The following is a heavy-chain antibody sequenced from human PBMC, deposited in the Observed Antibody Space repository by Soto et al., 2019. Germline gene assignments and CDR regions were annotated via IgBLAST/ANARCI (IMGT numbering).Heavy chain of an antibody. J-gene: IGHJ5*02. D-gene: IGHD3-9*01. CDR1: GFTFSSYA. CDR2: ISSNGGST. V-gene: IGHV3-64*04. CDR3: AKGLLRYFDWLPRGDWFDP. Sequence: GGSLRLSCSASGFTFSSYAMHWVRQAPGKGLEYVSAISSNGGSTYYADSVKGRFTISRDNSKNTLYLQMNSLRAEDTAVYYCAKGLLRYFDWLPRGDWFDPWGQGTLVTVSS.